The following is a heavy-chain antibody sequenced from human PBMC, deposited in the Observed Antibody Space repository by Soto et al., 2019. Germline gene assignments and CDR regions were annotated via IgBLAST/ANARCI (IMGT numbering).Heavy chain of an antibody. CDR3: VELWQQINDY. CDR2: IRSKANSYAT. V-gene: IGHV3-73*01. Sequence: GGSLRLSCAASGFTFSGSAMHWVRQASGKGLEWVGRIRSKANSYATAYAASVKGRFTISRDDSKNTAYLQMNSLRAEDTAVYYCVELWQQINDYWGQGTLVTVSS. D-gene: IGHD3-16*01. J-gene: IGHJ4*02. CDR1: GFTFSGSA.